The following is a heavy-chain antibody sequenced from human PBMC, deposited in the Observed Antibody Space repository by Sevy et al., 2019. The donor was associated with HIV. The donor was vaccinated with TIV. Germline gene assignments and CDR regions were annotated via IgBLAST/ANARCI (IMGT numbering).Heavy chain of an antibody. CDR1: GFTFDDYT. V-gene: IGHV3-43*01. Sequence: GGSLRLSCAASGFTFDDYTMHWVRQAPGKGLEWVSLISWDGGSTYYADSVKGRFTISRDNSKSSLYLQMNSLRTEDTALYYCAKDMGAISSSGWYPPFDYWGQGTLVTVSS. CDR2: ISWDGGST. D-gene: IGHD6-19*01. J-gene: IGHJ4*02. CDR3: AKDMGAISSSGWYPPFDY.